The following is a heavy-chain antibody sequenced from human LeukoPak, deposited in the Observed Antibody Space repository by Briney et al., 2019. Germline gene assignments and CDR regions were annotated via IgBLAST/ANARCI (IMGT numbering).Heavy chain of an antibody. CDR1: LFAFRNLS. D-gene: IGHD6-19*01. J-gene: IGHJ4*02. Sequence: GGALRLSRVPSLFAFRNLSMSWVRRAPGTGVEWLSDIRPRDDNPHYPDSVKGRFIIFRDNSKNTVFLQMDSLTVDDTAVYYCATGAASSGWLSQGHWGQGTLVTVSS. CDR2: IRPRDDNP. CDR3: ATGAASSGWLSQGH. V-gene: IGHV3-23*01.